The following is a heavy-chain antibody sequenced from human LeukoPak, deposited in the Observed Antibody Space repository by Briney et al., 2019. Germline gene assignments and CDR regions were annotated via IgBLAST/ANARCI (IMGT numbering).Heavy chain of an antibody. CDR2: SYAGDSDT. CDR3: ARARYCSGGSCYAEY. J-gene: IGHJ4*02. D-gene: IGHD2-15*01. CDR1: GYSFTTYW. Sequence: ESLKISCKGSGYSFTTYWFVWVRQMPAKGLEGMGVSYAGDSDTRYSPSFQGQVTISADKFISTAYLQWSRLKASDTAMYYCARARYCSGGSCYAEYWGQGTLVTVSS. V-gene: IGHV5-51*01.